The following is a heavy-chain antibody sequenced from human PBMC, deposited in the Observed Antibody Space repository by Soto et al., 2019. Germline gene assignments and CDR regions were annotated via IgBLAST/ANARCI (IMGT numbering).Heavy chain of an antibody. D-gene: IGHD3-10*01. CDR1: GGSMSEYF. CDR2: IYYLGST. CDR3: ARDGYDGSGSPYPDY. Sequence: PSETLSLTCSVSGGSMSEYFWSWIRQSPGKGLERIGYIYYLGSTDYNPSLKSRVTISVDTSKRQFSLRLTSVTAADTAVYYCARDGYDGSGSPYPDYWGPGTQVTVSS. V-gene: IGHV4-59*01. J-gene: IGHJ4*02.